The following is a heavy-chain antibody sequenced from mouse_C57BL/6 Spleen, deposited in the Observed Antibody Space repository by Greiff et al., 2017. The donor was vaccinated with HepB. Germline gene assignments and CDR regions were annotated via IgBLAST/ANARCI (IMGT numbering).Heavy chain of an antibody. J-gene: IGHJ2*01. D-gene: IGHD1-1*01. CDR2: IYPGSGST. V-gene: IGHV1-55*01. Sequence: VQLQQPGAELVKPGASVKMSCKASGYTFTSYWITWVKQRPGQGLEWIGDIYPGSGSTNYNEKFKSKATLTVDTSSSTAYMQLSSLTSEDSAVYYCAHYYGSSLYYFDYWGQGTTLTVSS. CDR1: GYTFTSYW. CDR3: AHYYGSSLYYFDY.